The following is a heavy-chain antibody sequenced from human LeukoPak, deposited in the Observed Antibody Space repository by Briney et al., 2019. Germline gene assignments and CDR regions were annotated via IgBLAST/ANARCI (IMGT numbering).Heavy chain of an antibody. CDR2: ISWNSGSI. D-gene: IGHD5-12*01. V-gene: IGHV3-9*01. CDR3: AKDMARYDTYYYYYGMDV. J-gene: IGHJ6*02. Sequence: PGRSLRLSCAASGFTFDDYAVHWVRQAPGKGLEWVSGISWNSGSIGYADSVKGRFTISRDNAKNSLYLQMNSLRAEDTALYYCAKDMARYDTYYYYYGMDVWGQGTTVTVSS. CDR1: GFTFDDYA.